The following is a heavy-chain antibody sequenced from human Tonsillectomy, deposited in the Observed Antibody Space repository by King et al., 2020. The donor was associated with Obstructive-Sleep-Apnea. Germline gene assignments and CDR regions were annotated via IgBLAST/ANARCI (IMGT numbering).Heavy chain of an antibody. CDR3: AKVMWLRSTAPFDY. J-gene: IGHJ4*02. CDR2: IGVSGDST. Sequence: VQLVESGGGLVQPGGSLRLSCAASGFIFSSYAMSWVRQAPGKGLEWVSHIGVSGDSTNYADSVRGRFTISRDNSENTLFLQMSSLRAEDTAIYYCAKVMWLRSTAPFDYWGQGTLVTVSS. V-gene: IGHV3-23*04. CDR1: GFIFSSYA. D-gene: IGHD5-12*01.